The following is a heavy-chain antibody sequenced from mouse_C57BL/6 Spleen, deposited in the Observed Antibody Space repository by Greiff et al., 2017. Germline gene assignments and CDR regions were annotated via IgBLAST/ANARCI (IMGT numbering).Heavy chain of an antibody. CDR2: INPNNGGT. V-gene: IGHV1-22*01. Sequence: VQLQQSGPELVKPGASVKMSCKASGYTFTDYNMHWVKQSHGKSLEWIGYINPNNGGTSYNQKFKGKATLPVNKSSSTAYMELRSLTSEDSAVYYGARPSNWEEGLAYWGQGTLVTVSA. CDR3: ARPSNWEEGLAY. CDR1: GYTFTDYN. J-gene: IGHJ3*01. D-gene: IGHD4-1*01.